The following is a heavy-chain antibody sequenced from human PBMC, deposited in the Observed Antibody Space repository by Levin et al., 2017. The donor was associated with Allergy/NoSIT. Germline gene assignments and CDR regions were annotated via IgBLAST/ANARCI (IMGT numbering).Heavy chain of an antibody. J-gene: IGHJ6*02. V-gene: IGHV4-59*08. CDR2: TSYSGST. CDR3: ARHRRMDV. Sequence: SQTLSLTCTVSGDSISRSYWSWIRQPPGKGLEWIGFTSYSGSTNYNSSLKSRVTISLDTSKNQFSLKLSSVTAADTAVYYCARHRRMDVWGPGTTVTVS. CDR1: GDSISRSY.